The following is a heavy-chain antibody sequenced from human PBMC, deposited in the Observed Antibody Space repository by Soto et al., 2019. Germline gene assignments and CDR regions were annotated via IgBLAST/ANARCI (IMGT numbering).Heavy chain of an antibody. CDR3: TGVDFNY. Sequence: EVQLVESGGGLVKPGGSLRLSCAASGFTFSNAWMNWVRQAPGKGLEWVGRIQSKADGGTTDYAAPLKGRFTILRDDSKSTLYLQMNSLKTEDTAVYYCTGVDFNYWGQGTLVTVSS. CDR2: IQSKADGGTT. D-gene: IGHD3-16*01. CDR1: GFTFSNAW. V-gene: IGHV3-15*07. J-gene: IGHJ4*02.